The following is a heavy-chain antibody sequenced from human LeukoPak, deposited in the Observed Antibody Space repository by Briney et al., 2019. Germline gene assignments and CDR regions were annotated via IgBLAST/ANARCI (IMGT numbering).Heavy chain of an antibody. V-gene: IGHV3-15*01. J-gene: IGHJ5*02. CDR3: TTVAT. Sequence: GGSLRLSCAASGFTFSNARMSWVRQTPGKGLEWVGRIKSKRDGGTTDYAAPVKGRFTISRDDSKNTLYLQMNSLKSEDTAVYYCTTVATWGQGTLVTVSS. CDR1: GFTFSNAR. CDR2: IKSKRDGGTT.